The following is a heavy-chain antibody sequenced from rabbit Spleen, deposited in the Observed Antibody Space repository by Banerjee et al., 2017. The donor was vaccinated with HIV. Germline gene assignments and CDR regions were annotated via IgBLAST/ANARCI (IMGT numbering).Heavy chain of an antibody. J-gene: IGHJ6*01. CDR3: SRDTGSSFASYGMDL. CDR1: GFSFSSSDY. V-gene: IGHV1S40*01. Sequence: QSLVESGGGLVQPEGSLALTCKASGFSFSSSDYMCWGRQAPGKGLEWISCIAGSSSGFTYSATWAKGRFTTSKTPSTTVTLQMTRMTVADTATYFCSRDTGSSFASYGMDLWGQGTLVTVS. D-gene: IGHD8-1*01. CDR2: IAGSSSGFT.